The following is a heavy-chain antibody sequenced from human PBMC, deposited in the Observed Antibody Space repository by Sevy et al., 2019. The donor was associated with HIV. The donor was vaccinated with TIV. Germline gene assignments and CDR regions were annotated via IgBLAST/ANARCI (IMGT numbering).Heavy chain of an antibody. Sequence: GGSLRLSCTGSGFTFGDYAMSWVRQAPGKGLEWVAFLKHKAYGGTLDYAASVKGRLSISRDDSKSIAHLQMNDMKTEDTAIYYCTRWKGAKSIFDYWGQGALVTVSS. V-gene: IGHV3-49*04. CDR2: LKHKAYGGTL. CDR3: TRWKGAKSIFDY. CDR1: GFTFGDYA. D-gene: IGHD1-1*01. J-gene: IGHJ4*02.